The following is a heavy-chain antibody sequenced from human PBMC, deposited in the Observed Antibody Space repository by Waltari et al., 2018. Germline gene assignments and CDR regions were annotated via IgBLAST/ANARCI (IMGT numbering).Heavy chain of an antibody. CDR2: IWHDGSNE. CDR1: GFPFRRFG. D-gene: IGHD2-15*01. J-gene: IGHJ4*02. V-gene: IGHV3-33*01. Sequence: QVQLVESGGGVVQPGRSRRLPCAASGFPFRRFGMHWVRQAPGKGLEWVAVIWHDGSNEYYVDSVKGRFTISRDNSKNTLYLQMNSLRAEDSAVYYCASQSTTLFDYWGQGTLVTVSS. CDR3: ASQSTTLFDY.